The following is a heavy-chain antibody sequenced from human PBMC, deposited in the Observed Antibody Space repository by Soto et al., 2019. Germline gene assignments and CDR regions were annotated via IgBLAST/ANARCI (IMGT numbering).Heavy chain of an antibody. CDR2: IYYSGST. CDR1: GGSISSGGYY. J-gene: IGHJ6*03. CDR3: AGGAGYSGYHAYCYMDV. D-gene: IGHD5-12*01. Sequence: QVQLQESGPGLVKPSQTLSLTCTVSGGSISSGGYYWSWIRQHPGTGLEWIGYIYYSGSTYSNPSLKSRVTISVATSKNQFSLKLSSVTAADTAVYYCAGGAGYSGYHAYCYMDVWGKGTTVTVSS. V-gene: IGHV4-31*03.